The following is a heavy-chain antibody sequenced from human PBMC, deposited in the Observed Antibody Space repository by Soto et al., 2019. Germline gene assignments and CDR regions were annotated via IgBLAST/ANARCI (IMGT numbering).Heavy chain of an antibody. CDR2: ISSRSSTI. D-gene: IGHD2-8*01. V-gene: IGHV3-11*01. CDR3: ASGTNGAFFVY. J-gene: IGHJ4*02. Sequence: QVQLVESGGGLVKPGGSLRLSCAASGFTFSDYYMSWIRQAPGMGLEWVSYISSRSSTIFYADSVKGRFTISRDNVKNSLYLQMNGLRAADTAVYYCASGTNGAFFVYWGQGILVTVSS. CDR1: GFTFSDYY.